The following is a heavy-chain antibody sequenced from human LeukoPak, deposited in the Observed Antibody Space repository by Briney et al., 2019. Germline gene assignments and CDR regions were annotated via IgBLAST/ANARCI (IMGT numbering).Heavy chain of an antibody. CDR2: ISSTGST. D-gene: IGHD3-22*01. CDR3: ARHPLYYDSTGYYSTDYYFDY. CDR1: GGSISSYF. J-gene: IGHJ4*02. V-gene: IGHV4-59*08. Sequence: PSETLSLTCTVSGGSISSYFWSWVRQPPGKGLEWIGYISSTGSTNYNPSLKSRVTISVDTSKYQFSLKLSSVTAADTAVYYCARHPLYYDSTGYYSTDYYFDYWGQGTLVTVSS.